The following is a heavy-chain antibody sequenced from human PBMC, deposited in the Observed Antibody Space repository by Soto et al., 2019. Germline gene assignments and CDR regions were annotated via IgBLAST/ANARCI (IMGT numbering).Heavy chain of an antibody. CDR3: ASDPLGYYYYMDV. CDR2: IWYDGSNK. CDR1: GFTFSSYG. Sequence: QVQLVESGGGVVQPGRSLRLSCAASGFTFSSYGMHWVRQAPGKGLEWVAVIWYDGSNKYYADSVKGRFTISRDNSKNALYLQMNSLRAEDTAVYYCASDPLGYYYYMDVWGKGTTVTVSS. V-gene: IGHV3-33*01. J-gene: IGHJ6*03. D-gene: IGHD3-16*01.